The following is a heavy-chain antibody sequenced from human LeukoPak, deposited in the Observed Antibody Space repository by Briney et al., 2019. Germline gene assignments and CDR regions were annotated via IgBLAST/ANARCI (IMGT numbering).Heavy chain of an antibody. D-gene: IGHD2-15*01. CDR2: IIPIFGTA. V-gene: IGHV1-69*05. Sequence: ASVKVSCKASGGTFSSYAISWVRQAPGQGPEWMGGIIPIFGTANYAQKFQGRVTITTDESTSTAYMELSSLRSEDTAVYYCASHADCSGGSCYYYYYMDVWGKGTTVTVSS. J-gene: IGHJ6*03. CDR3: ASHADCSGGSCYYYYYMDV. CDR1: GGTFSSYA.